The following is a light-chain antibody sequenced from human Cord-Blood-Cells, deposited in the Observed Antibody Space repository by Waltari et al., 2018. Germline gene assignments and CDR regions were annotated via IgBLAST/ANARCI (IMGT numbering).Light chain of an antibody. J-gene: IGKJ4*01. CDR1: QSVLYSSNNKNY. CDR3: QKYNSAPLT. V-gene: IGKV4-1*01. CDR2: WAS. Sequence: DIVMTQSPDSLAVSLGERATINCKSSQSVLYSSNNKNYLAWYQQKPGQPPKLLIYWASTRESGVPDRFSGSGSGTDFTLTINSLQAEDVAVYYCQKYNSAPLTFGGGTKVEIK.